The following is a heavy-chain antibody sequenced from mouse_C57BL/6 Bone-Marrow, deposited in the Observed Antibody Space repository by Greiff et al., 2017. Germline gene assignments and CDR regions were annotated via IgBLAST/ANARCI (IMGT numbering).Heavy chain of an antibody. Sequence: QVQLQQSGAELVRPGTSVKVSCKASGYAFTNYLIEWVKQRPGQGLEWIGVINPGSGGTNYNEKFKGKATLTADKSSSTAYMQLSSLTSEDSAVXFCARAHYGSFAYWGQGTLVPVSA. CDR1: GYAFTNYL. CDR3: ARAHYGSFAY. V-gene: IGHV1-54*01. D-gene: IGHD1-1*01. J-gene: IGHJ3*01. CDR2: INPGSGGT.